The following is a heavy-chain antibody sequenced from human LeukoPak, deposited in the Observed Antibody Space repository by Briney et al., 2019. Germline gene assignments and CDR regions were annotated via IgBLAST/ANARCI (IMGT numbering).Heavy chain of an antibody. CDR2: IDEDGRTT. Sequence: QPGGSPRLSCAASGFTLRKYWMHWVRQAPGKGLVWVSRIDEDGRTTNYADSVKGRFTISRDNARDTLFLQMNGLRVEDTAVYYCVRDLAGADGYWGQGTPVTVSS. CDR3: VRDLAGADGY. V-gene: IGHV3-74*01. J-gene: IGHJ4*02. D-gene: IGHD6-13*01. CDR1: GFTLRKYW.